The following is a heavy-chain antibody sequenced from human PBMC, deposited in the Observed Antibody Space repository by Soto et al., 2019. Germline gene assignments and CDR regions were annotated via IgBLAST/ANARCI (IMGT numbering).Heavy chain of an antibody. D-gene: IGHD3-22*01. V-gene: IGHV4-38-2*01. CDR1: GYSISSGYY. Sequence: PSETLSLTCAVSGYSISSGYYWGWLRQPPGKGLEWIGSIYHGGSTYYNPSLKSRVTISVDTSKNQFSLKLSSVTAADTAVYYCARVVESYYYDSSGPVDYWGQGTLVTVSS. CDR3: ARVVESYYYDSSGPVDY. J-gene: IGHJ4*02. CDR2: IYHGGST.